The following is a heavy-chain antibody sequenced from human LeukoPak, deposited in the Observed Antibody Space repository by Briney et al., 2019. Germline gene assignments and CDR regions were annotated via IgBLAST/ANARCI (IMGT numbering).Heavy chain of an antibody. J-gene: IGHJ6*03. CDR2: IIPILGIA. V-gene: IGHV1-69*02. CDR3: ARGLCSSTSCYHYYYYYMDV. D-gene: IGHD2-2*01. Sequence: ASVKVSCKASGGTFSSYTISWVRQAPGQGLEWMGRIIPILGIANYAQKFQGRVTITADKSTSTAYMELSSLRSEDTGVYYCARGLCSSTSCYHYYYYYMDVWGKGTTVTVSS. CDR1: GGTFSSYT.